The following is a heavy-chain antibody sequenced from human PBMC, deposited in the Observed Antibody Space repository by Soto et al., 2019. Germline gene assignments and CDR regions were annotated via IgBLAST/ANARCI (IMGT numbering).Heavy chain of an antibody. CDR2: ISSSSSTI. Sequence: ESGGGLVQPGGSLRLSCAASGFTFSSYSMNWVRQAPGKGLEWVSYISSSSSTIYYADSVKGRFTISRDNAKNSLYLQMNSLRDEDTAVYYCARDLEPWIQLWSYFDYWGQGTLVTVSS. CDR1: GFTFSSYS. D-gene: IGHD5-18*01. CDR3: ARDLEPWIQLWSYFDY. V-gene: IGHV3-48*02. J-gene: IGHJ4*02.